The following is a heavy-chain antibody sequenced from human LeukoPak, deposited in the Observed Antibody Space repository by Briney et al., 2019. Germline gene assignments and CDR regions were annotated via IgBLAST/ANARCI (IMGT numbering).Heavy chain of an antibody. Sequence: GGSLRLSCAASGFIFRNYAMSWVRQAPGKGLEWVSAITGSGDTTYYADSVKGRFTISRDNSKNTLYVEMNTLRAEDTVVYYCAKWGDYDILTGYYVSDFWGQGTLVTVSS. D-gene: IGHD3-9*01. CDR2: ITGSGDTT. CDR3: AKWGDYDILTGYYVSDF. CDR1: GFIFRNYA. V-gene: IGHV3-23*01. J-gene: IGHJ4*02.